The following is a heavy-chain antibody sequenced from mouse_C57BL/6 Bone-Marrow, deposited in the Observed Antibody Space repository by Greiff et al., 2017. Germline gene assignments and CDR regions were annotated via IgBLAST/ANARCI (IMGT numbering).Heavy chain of an antibody. CDR1: GYTFTSYG. J-gene: IGHJ3*01. CDR2: IYPRSGNT. CDR3: ARGAYYSNCVFAY. Sequence: VQLQQSGAELARPGASVKLSCKASGYTFTSYGISWVKQRPGQGLEWIGEIYPRSGNTYYNEKFKGKATLTADKSSSPAYMELRSLTSEDSAVYFCARGAYYSNCVFAYWGQGTLVTVSA. D-gene: IGHD2-5*01. V-gene: IGHV1-81*01.